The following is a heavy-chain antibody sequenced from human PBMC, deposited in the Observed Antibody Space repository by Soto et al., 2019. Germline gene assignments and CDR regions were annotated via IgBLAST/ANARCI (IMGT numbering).Heavy chain of an antibody. CDR1: GFTFSSYG. CDR2: IWYDGSNK. CDR3: ARVITGTTQYYYYGMDV. Sequence: ALRLSCAASGFTFSSYGMHWVRQAPGKGLEWVAVIWYDGSNKYYADSVKGRFTISRDNSKNTLYLQMNSLRAEDTAVYYCARVITGTTQYYYYGMDVWGQGTTVTVSS. V-gene: IGHV3-33*01. J-gene: IGHJ6*02. D-gene: IGHD1-7*01.